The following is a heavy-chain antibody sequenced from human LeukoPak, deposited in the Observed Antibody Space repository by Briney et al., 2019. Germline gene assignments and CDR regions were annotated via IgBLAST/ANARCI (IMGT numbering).Heavy chain of an antibody. V-gene: IGHV4-39*07. J-gene: IGHJ4*02. CDR3: ARVPYYFDY. Sequence: SETLSLTCTVSGGCVSSSSYYWGWIRQPPGKGLEWIGSVYYSGNTYYNPSLKSRVTVSIDTSRNQFSLRLGSVTAADTAVYYCARVPYYFDYWGQGALVTVSS. CDR2: VYYSGNT. CDR1: GGCVSSSSYY.